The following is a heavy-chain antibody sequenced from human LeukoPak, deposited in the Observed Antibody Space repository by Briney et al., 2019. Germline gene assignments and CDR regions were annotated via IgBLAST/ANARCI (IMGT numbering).Heavy chain of an antibody. CDR2: IYYSGST. J-gene: IGHJ4*02. Sequence: SETLSLTCTVSGGSISSYYWSWIRQPPGKGLEWIGYIYYSGSTNYNPSLKSRVTISVDTSKNQFSLKLSSVTAADTAVYYCARGRLSSSTSPLSGGLDYWGQGTLVTVSS. CDR1: GGSISSYY. D-gene: IGHD2-2*01. V-gene: IGHV4-59*01. CDR3: ARGRLSSSTSPLSGGLDY.